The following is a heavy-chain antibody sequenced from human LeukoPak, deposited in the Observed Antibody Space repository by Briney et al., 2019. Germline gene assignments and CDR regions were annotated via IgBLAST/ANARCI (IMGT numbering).Heavy chain of an antibody. V-gene: IGHV3-23*01. CDR1: GFTLSSYA. CDR2: LSASGGST. J-gene: IGHJ4*01. CDR3: AKDFLVLYYFDY. Sequence: GGSLRLSCAASGFTLSSYAMSWVRQAPGKGLEWVSTLSASGGSTSYADSVKGLFTISTDNSKNTLYLQMNSLRAEDTAVYYCAKDFLVLYYFDYWGHGTLVTVSS. D-gene: IGHD2-8*02.